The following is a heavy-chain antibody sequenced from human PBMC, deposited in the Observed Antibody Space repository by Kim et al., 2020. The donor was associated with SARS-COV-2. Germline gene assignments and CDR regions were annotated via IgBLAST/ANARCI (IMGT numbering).Heavy chain of an antibody. CDR3: ARDRGQPDAFDI. D-gene: IGHD3-10*01. CDR1: GFTFRVYW. V-gene: IGHV3-74*01. CDR2: INADGSNT. Sequence: GGSLRLSCAASGFTFRVYWMHWVRQAPGKGLVWVSHINADGSNTRYADSVKGRFTISRDNAKNTLYLQVNSLRAEDTALYYCARDRGQPDAFDIWGKGTVVTVST. J-gene: IGHJ3*02.